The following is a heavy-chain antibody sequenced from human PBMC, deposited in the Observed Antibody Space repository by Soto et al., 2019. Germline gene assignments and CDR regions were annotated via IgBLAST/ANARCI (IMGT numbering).Heavy chain of an antibody. CDR1: GYSFTSYW. Sequence: PGESLKISCKGSGYSFTSYWIGWVRQMPGKGLEWMGIIYPGDSDTRYSPSFQGQVTISADKSISTAYLQWSSLKASDTAMYYCASLVFFFWGYSPTYMYVRAKGTAVPVS. D-gene: IGHD3-16*01. CDR3: ASLVFFFWGYSPTYMYV. V-gene: IGHV5-51*01. J-gene: IGHJ6*03. CDR2: IYPGDSDT.